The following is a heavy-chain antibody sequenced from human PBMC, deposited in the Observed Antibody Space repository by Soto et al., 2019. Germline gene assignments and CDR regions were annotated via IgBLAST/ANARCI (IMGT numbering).Heavy chain of an antibody. Sequence: SETLSLTCTVSGGSIGIGDYYWSWIRQPPGKGLEWIGYIYYSGSTNYNPSLKSRVTISVDTSKNQFSLKLSSVTAADTAVYYCARVWGGAFDIWGQGTMVTVSS. CDR1: GGSIGIGDYY. J-gene: IGHJ3*02. D-gene: IGHD3-10*01. CDR2: IYYSGST. CDR3: ARVWGGAFDI. V-gene: IGHV4-61*08.